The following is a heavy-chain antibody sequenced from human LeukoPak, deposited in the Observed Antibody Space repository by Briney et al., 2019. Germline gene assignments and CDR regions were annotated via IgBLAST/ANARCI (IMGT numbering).Heavy chain of an antibody. CDR2: INPSGGRT. Sequence: ASVKVSCKASGYTFTSDYIHWVRQATGQGLEWLGIINPSGGRTTYGQNFQGRVTMTRDTSTSTVYMELSSLRSEDTAVYYCARGSRFLDYWGQGTLVTVSS. CDR3: ARGSRFLDY. CDR1: GYTFTSDY. J-gene: IGHJ4*02. V-gene: IGHV1-46*01. D-gene: IGHD3-3*01.